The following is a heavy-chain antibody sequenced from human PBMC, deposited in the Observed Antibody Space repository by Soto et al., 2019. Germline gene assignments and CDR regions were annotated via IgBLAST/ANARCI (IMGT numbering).Heavy chain of an antibody. Sequence: QVQLQQWGAGLLKPSETLSLTCAVYGGSFSGYYWSWIRQPPGKGLEWIGEINHSGSTNYNPPLKSRVHISVNTPKDQFSLKVGSVTAAATAVYYCASRKSRYYYYYMDVWGKGTTVTVSS. J-gene: IGHJ6*03. CDR2: INHSGST. V-gene: IGHV4-34*01. CDR3: ASRKSRYYYYYMDV. CDR1: GGSFSGYY.